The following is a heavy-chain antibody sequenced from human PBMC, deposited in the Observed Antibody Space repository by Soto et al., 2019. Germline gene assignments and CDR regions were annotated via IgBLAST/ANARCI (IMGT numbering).Heavy chain of an antibody. Sequence: GGSLRLSCAASGFTFSSYWMHWVRQAPGKGLVWVSRINSDGSSTSYADSVKGRFTISRDNAKTSLYLQMDSLRPEDTAIYYCAREGVTNYTDYYFDLWGHGALVTVSS. D-gene: IGHD4-4*01. CDR2: INSDGSST. CDR3: AREGVTNYTDYYFDL. CDR1: GFTFSSYW. J-gene: IGHJ4*01. V-gene: IGHV3-74*01.